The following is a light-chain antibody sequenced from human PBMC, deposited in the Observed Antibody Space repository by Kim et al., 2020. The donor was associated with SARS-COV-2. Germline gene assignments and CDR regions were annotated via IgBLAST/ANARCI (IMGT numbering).Light chain of an antibody. CDR2: DAS. J-gene: IGKJ4*01. CDR1: QGINNY. CDR3: QKHDGAPLT. V-gene: IGKV1-27*01. Sequence: ASVGDRVTITCRASQGINNYLAWYQQKPGQVPKLLISDASSLQSGVPSRFSGRGAGTEFTLTISSLQPEDVATYYCQKHDGAPLTFGGGTKVDIK.